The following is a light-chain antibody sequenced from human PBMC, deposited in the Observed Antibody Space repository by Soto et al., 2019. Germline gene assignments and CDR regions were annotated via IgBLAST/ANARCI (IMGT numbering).Light chain of an antibody. V-gene: IGLV2-14*01. CDR1: SSDVGGYNY. CDR2: EVV. J-gene: IGLJ2*01. Sequence: QSAVTQPACVSGSPGQSITISCTGTSSDVGGYNYVSWYQQHPGKAPKLIIYEVVNRPSGVSSRFSGSKSGNTASLTISGLQAEDEADFYCSSYTGSHTLVVFGGGTKLTVL. CDR3: SSYTGSHTLVV.